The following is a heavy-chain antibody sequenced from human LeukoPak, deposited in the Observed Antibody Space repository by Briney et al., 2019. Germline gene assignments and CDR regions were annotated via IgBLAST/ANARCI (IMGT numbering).Heavy chain of an antibody. CDR3: ARASSSWFHD. CDR1: GFTFSSYW. D-gene: IGHD6-13*01. V-gene: IGHV3-7*01. Sequence: PGGSLRLSCAASGFTFSSYWMSWVRQAPGKGLEWVANIKQDGSEKQYVDSLKGRVTISRDNAKNSLYLEMNSLRAEDTAVYYCARASSSWFHDWGQGTLVTVSS. CDR2: IKQDGSEK. J-gene: IGHJ4*02.